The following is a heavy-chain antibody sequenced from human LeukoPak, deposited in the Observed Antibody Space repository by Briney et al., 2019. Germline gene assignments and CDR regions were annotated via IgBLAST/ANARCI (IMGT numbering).Heavy chain of an antibody. J-gene: IGHJ5*02. CDR1: GFTFSSYA. V-gene: IGHV3-23*01. Sequence: PGGSLRLSCAASGFTFSSYAMSWVRQAPGKGPEWVSAISGSGGSTYYADSVKGRFTISRDNSKNTLYLQMNSLRAEDTAVYYCARDQRYSSGWVNWFDPWGQGTLVTVSS. D-gene: IGHD6-19*01. CDR2: ISGSGGST. CDR3: ARDQRYSSGWVNWFDP.